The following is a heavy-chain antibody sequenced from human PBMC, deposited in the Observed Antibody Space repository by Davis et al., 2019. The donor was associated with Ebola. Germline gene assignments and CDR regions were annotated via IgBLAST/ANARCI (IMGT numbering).Heavy chain of an antibody. D-gene: IGHD3-10*01. V-gene: IGHV4-39*07. CDR3: ARTGMLQGVVMDV. Sequence: SETLSLTCSVSGGSISSGTYYWGWVRQPPGKGLEWIGSIYYDGRTYYNPSLESRVTMSVDTSNKQISLTLSSVTAADTAVYYCARTGMLQGVVMDVWGHGTTVTVSS. CDR1: GGSISSGTYY. CDR2: IYYDGRT. J-gene: IGHJ6*02.